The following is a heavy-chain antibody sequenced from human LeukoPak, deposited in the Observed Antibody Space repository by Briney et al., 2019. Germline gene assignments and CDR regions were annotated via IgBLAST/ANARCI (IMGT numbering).Heavy chain of an antibody. CDR1: GFTFSSYW. CDR2: IKQDGSEK. D-gene: IGHD3-10*01. CDR3: ARGRSGSGNYYHAAFDI. J-gene: IGHJ3*02. V-gene: IGHV3-7*01. Sequence: TGGSLRLSCAASGFTFSSYWMSWVRQAPGKGLEWVANIKQDGSEKYYVDSVKGRFTISRDNAKNSLSLQMNSLRAEDTAVYYCARGRSGSGNYYHAAFDIWGQGTMVTVSS.